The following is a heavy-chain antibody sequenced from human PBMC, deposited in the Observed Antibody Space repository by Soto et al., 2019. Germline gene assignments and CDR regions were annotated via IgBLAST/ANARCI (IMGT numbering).Heavy chain of an antibody. D-gene: IGHD6-6*01. Sequence: GGSLRLSCAASGFTFSNYAMNWVRQAPGKGLEWVSVFSGSGATTYYADSVQGRFTISRDNAKNSLYLQMNSLRAEDTALYYCAKDIGGYSSSSYDYWGQGSLVTVSS. V-gene: IGHV3-23*01. CDR3: AKDIGGYSSSSYDY. CDR2: FSGSGATT. CDR1: GFTFSNYA. J-gene: IGHJ4*02.